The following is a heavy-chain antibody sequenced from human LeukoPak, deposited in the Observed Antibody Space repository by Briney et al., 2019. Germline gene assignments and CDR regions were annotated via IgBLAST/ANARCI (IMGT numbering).Heavy chain of an antibody. CDR2: INSDGSST. Sequence: GGSLRLSCTASGFSFRSTWMHWVRQAPGKGLVWVSRINSDGSSTSYADSVKGRFTISRDNAKNTLYLQMNSLRAEDTAVYYCARGPKYDIVLMVYASYWGQGTLVTVSS. CDR1: GFSFRSTW. V-gene: IGHV3-74*01. CDR3: ARGPKYDIVLMVYASY. D-gene: IGHD2-8*01. J-gene: IGHJ4*02.